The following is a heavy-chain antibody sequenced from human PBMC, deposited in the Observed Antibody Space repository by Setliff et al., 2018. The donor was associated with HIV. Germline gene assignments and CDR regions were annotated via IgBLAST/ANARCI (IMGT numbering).Heavy chain of an antibody. J-gene: IGHJ4*02. CDR1: GGSITGHY. D-gene: IGHD6-19*01. CDR2: IHYSGSS. V-gene: IGHV4-59*11. CDR3: ARGSPESFQDSGWYN. Sequence: SETLSLTCTVSGGSITGHYWSWIRQPPGKGLEWIGYIHYSGSSDYNPSLKSRVSISVDTSKKQVSLKLRSVTAADTAVYYCARGSPESFQDSGWYNWGQGKLVTVSS.